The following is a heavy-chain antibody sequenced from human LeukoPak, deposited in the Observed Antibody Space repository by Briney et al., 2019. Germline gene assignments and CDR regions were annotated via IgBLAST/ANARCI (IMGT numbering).Heavy chain of an antibody. Sequence: SETLSLTCTVSGGSISSYYWSWIRQPPGKGLEWIGYIYYSGSTNYNPSFKSRVTISVDTSKNQFSLKLSSVTAADTAVYYCASLLPSSFAFDIWGQGTMVTVPS. CDR2: IYYSGST. V-gene: IGHV4-59*01. CDR3: ASLLPSSFAFDI. D-gene: IGHD2-2*01. J-gene: IGHJ3*02. CDR1: GGSISSYY.